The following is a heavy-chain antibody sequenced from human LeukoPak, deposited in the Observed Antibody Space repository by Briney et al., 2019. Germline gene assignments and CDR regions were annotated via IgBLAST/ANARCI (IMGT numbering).Heavy chain of an antibody. J-gene: IGHJ4*02. Sequence: ASVKVSCKASGFTFTGYYMHWVRQAPGQGLEWMGWINPNSGGTNYAQKFQGRVTMTEDTSTDTAYMELSSLRSEDTAVYYCAVRLRWELGDYWGQGTLVTVSS. D-gene: IGHD1-26*01. CDR1: GFTFTGYY. CDR2: INPNSGGT. V-gene: IGHV1-2*02. CDR3: AVRLRWELGDY.